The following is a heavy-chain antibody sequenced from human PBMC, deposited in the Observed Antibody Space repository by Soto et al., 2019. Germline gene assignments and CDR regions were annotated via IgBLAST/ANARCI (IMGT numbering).Heavy chain of an antibody. Sequence: SETLSLTCTVSGGSISSGDYYWSWIRQPPGKGLEWIGYIYYSGSTYYNPSLKSRVTISVDTSKNQFSLTLTSVTAADTAVYYCARYRFSGNKWSKFDYWGRGTLVTVSS. V-gene: IGHV4-30-4*01. CDR1: GGSISSGDYY. CDR3: ARYRFSGNKWSKFDY. CDR2: IYYSGST. D-gene: IGHD3-16*02. J-gene: IGHJ4*02.